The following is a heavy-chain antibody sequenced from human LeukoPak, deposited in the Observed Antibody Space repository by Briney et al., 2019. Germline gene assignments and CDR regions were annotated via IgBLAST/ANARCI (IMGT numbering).Heavy chain of an antibody. V-gene: IGHV4-39*07. CDR1: GGSISNSNYY. CDR3: ARVLRYRSSWYPHLDY. CDR2: IYHSGST. D-gene: IGHD6-13*01. J-gene: IGHJ4*02. Sequence: NPSETLSLTCTVSGGSISNSNYYWGWIRQPPGKGLEWIGEIYHSGSTNYNPSLKSRVTISVDKSKNQFSLKLSSVTAADTAVYYCARVLRYRSSWYPHLDYWGQGTLVTVSS.